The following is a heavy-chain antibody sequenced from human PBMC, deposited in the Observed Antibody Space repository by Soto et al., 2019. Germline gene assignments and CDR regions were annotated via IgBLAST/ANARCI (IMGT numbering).Heavy chain of an antibody. J-gene: IGHJ6*02. Sequence: QVQLQESGPGLVKPSQTLSLTCTVSGGSITSGGHYWSWIRQHPGKGLEWIGYIYYSGSTYYNPSLKSRVTISVDTSKNQFSLKLRSVTVADTAVYYCARDQGGITMLGVPYGMDVWGQGTTVTVSS. D-gene: IGHD3-3*01. CDR2: IYYSGST. V-gene: IGHV4-31*03. CDR1: GGSITSGGHY. CDR3: ARDQGGITMLGVPYGMDV.